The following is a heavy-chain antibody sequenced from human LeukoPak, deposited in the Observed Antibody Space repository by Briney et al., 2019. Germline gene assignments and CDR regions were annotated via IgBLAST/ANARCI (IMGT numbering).Heavy chain of an antibody. CDR2: INHSGST. CDR3: ARGISGSYYNGTPVYYYYYMDV. Sequence: SETLSLTCAVYGGSFSGYYWSWVRQPPGKGLEWIGEINHSGSTNYNPSLKSRVTISVDTYKNQFSLKLSSVTAADTAVYYCARGISGSYYNGTPVYYYYYMDVWGKGTTVTVSS. D-gene: IGHD3-10*01. V-gene: IGHV4-34*01. J-gene: IGHJ6*03. CDR1: GGSFSGYY.